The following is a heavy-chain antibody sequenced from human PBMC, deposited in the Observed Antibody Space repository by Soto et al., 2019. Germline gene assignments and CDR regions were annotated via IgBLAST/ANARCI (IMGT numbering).Heavy chain of an antibody. CDR1: GGTFSSYA. J-gene: IGHJ3*02. D-gene: IGHD5-12*01. Sequence: QVQLVQSGAEVKKPGSSVKVSCKASGGTFSSYAISWVRQAPGQGLEWMGGIIPIFGTANYAQKFQGRVTITADESTSTAYMELSSLRSEDTAVYYYAGERDGSGYEYLRDVDAFDIWGQGTMFTVSS. CDR2: IIPIFGTA. V-gene: IGHV1-69*12. CDR3: AGERDGSGYEYLRDVDAFDI.